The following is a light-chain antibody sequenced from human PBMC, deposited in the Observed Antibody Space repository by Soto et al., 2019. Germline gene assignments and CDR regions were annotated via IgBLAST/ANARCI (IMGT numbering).Light chain of an antibody. CDR3: CSYAGSSTYV. V-gene: IGLV2-23*01. Sequence: QSVLTQPASVSGSPGQSITISCTGTSSDVGSYNLVSWYQQHPGKAPKLMIYEGSKRPSGVSNRFSDSKSGNTASLTISGLQAEDEADYYCCSYAGSSTYVFGSGPKVTVL. J-gene: IGLJ1*01. CDR2: EGS. CDR1: SSDVGSYNL.